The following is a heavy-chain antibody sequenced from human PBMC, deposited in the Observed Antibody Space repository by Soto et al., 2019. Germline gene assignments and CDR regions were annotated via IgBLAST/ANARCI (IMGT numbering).Heavy chain of an antibody. CDR3: TRYLDF. Sequence: VGSLILSCAASGFTFSTSWMDWVRQTPGKGLEWVANINQDGSEKNYVDSVKGRFTISRDNAKNSLFLQMSSLTAEDSGLYYCTRYLDFWGQGTLVTVS. J-gene: IGHJ4*02. V-gene: IGHV3-7*01. CDR1: GFTFSTSW. CDR2: INQDGSEK.